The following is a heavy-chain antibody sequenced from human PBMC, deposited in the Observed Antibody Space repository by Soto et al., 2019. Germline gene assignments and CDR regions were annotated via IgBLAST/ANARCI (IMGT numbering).Heavy chain of an antibody. Sequence: GGSLRLSCAASGFTFSSYWMSWVRQAPGKGLEWVANIKQDGSEKYYVDSVKGRFTISRDNAKNSLYLQMNSLRAEDTAVYYCARDGITMVRGATLYYYYYGMDVWGQGPPVTVS. J-gene: IGHJ6*02. D-gene: IGHD3-10*01. CDR2: IKQDGSEK. V-gene: IGHV3-7*03. CDR3: ARDGITMVRGATLYYYYYGMDV. CDR1: GFTFSSYW.